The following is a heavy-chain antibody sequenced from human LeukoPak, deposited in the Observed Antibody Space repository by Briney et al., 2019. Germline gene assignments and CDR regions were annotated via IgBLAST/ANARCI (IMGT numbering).Heavy chain of an antibody. Sequence: SETLSLTCTVSGGSISSYYWSWIRQSAGKGLQWIGRIYSSGSANYNPSLKSRVTMSVDTSKNQFSLRLNSMTAADTAVYYCARDLGFWSGPDYWGHGTLVTVS. CDR3: ARDLGFWSGPDY. CDR1: GGSISSYY. D-gene: IGHD3-3*01. CDR2: IYSSGSA. V-gene: IGHV4-4*07. J-gene: IGHJ4*01.